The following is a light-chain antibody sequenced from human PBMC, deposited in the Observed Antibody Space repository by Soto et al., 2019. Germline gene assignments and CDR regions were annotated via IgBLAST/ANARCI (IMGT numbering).Light chain of an antibody. Sequence: DIQMTQSPSTLSASVGDRVTSTCRASQSINSWLAWYQQKPGKAPKLLIYKASSLDSGVPSGFSGRGSGTEFTLTISSLRPDDFANYYCQEYNSYWTFGQGTKVEIK. V-gene: IGKV1-5*03. CDR3: QEYNSYWT. CDR1: QSINSW. J-gene: IGKJ1*01. CDR2: KAS.